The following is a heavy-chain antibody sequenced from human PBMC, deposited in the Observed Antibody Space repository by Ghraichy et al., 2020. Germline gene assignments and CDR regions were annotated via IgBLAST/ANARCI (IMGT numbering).Heavy chain of an antibody. CDR2: VSPKSGGT. J-gene: IGHJ4*02. CDR1: GFTFSDYY. D-gene: IGHD4-17*01. V-gene: IGHV1-2*02. CDR3: AREDLLTPVFDF. Sequence: ASVKVSCKTSGFTFSDYYMHWVRQAPGQGLEWMGWVSPKSGGTNYAPKFQGRVTMTRDTSITAIYMELNKLTSDDTAVYYCAREDLLTPVFDFWGQGALVTGSS.